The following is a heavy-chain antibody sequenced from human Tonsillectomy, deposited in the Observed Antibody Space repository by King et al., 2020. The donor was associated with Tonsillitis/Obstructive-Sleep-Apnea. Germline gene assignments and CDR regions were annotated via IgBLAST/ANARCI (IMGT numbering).Heavy chain of an antibody. CDR3: ASDRYDILTGYPLLSFDY. V-gene: IGHV4-59*01. D-gene: IGHD3-9*01. CDR1: GGSISSYY. Sequence: PLQESGPGLVKPSETLSLTCTVSGGSISSYYWSWIRQPPGKGLEWIGYIYYSGSTNYNPSLKSRVTISVDTSKNQFSLKLSSVTAADTAVYYCASDRYDILTGYPLLSFDYWGQGTLVTVSS. J-gene: IGHJ4*02. CDR2: IYYSGST.